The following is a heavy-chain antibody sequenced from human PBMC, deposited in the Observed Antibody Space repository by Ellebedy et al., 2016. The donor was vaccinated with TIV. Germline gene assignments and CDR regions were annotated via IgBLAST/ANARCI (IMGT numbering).Heavy chain of an antibody. CDR3: ARASFYDVDLSGWYFDL. J-gene: IGHJ2*01. D-gene: IGHD3-10*02. Sequence: LSLTCAVSGFTVNHNYVTWVRQTPGKGPECVAAIYSDGRTDYADSVKGRFTISRDNSKNTLYLQMNSLRTEDTAVYYCARASFYDVDLSGWYFDLWGRGTLITVSS. CDR2: IYSDGRT. CDR1: GFTVNHNY. V-gene: IGHV3-53*01.